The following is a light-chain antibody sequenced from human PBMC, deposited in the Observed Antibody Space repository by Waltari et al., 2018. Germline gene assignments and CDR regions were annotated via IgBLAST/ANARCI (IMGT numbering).Light chain of an antibody. CDR3: QYHGALPIT. V-gene: IGKV3-20*01. CDR1: QSVTSTY. Sequence: VLTQSPGTLSLSPGESATLSCRASQSVTSTYLAWYQQKPGQAPRLLSFSSFRRATDIPERFSGSGSGTDFTLTINRLEPEDFAVYYCQYHGALPITFGGGTKVDI. J-gene: IGKJ4*01. CDR2: SSF.